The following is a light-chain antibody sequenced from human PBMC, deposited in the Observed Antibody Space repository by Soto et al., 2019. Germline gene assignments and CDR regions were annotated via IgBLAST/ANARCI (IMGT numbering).Light chain of an antibody. J-gene: IGKJ1*01. CDR2: AAS. CDR3: QQYNNWPGT. Sequence: EIVLTQSPGLLSLSPGERATLSCRASQSIDSRYLGWYQQKPGQTPRLLIYAASTRATGIPARFSGSGSGTEFTLTISSLQSEDFAVYYCQQYNNWPGTFGQGTKVDI. CDR1: QSIDSRY. V-gene: IGKV3-15*01.